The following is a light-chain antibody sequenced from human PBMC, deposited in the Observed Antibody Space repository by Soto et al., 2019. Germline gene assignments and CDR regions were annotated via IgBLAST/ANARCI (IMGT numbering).Light chain of an antibody. Sequence: EIVMTQSPATLSVSPGERATLSCRASQSVSNNLAWYQQKPGQAPRLLIYHASTRATGIPARFSGSGYGTEFTLTISRLQSEDFAVYYCQQYNKWPLTFGGGTKVEIK. J-gene: IGKJ4*01. V-gene: IGKV3-15*01. CDR2: HAS. CDR3: QQYNKWPLT. CDR1: QSVSNN.